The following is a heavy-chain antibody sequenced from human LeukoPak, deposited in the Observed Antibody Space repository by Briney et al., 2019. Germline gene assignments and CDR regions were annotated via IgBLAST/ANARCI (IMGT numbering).Heavy chain of an antibody. Sequence: SETLSLTCTVSGGSISSSGYYWGWIRQPPGKGLEWIGSIYHSGSTYYNPSLKSRVTISVDTSKNQFSLKLSSVTAADTAVYYCARGAHYAWNSWGQGTLVTVSS. D-gene: IGHD3-16*01. CDR3: ARGAHYAWNS. CDR1: GGSISSSGYY. CDR2: IYHSGST. J-gene: IGHJ4*02. V-gene: IGHV4-39*07.